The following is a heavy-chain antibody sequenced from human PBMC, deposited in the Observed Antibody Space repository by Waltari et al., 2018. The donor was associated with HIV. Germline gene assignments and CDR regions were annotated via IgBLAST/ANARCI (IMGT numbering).Heavy chain of an antibody. D-gene: IGHD3-10*01. CDR3: ARDNIPYYASGSYSYGFDY. Sequence: QVQLQESGPGLVKPSETLSLTCTVSGGSISSYYWSWIRQPPGKGLEWIGYIYYSGSTNYNTSLKSRVSISVDTPKNQFSLKLSSVTAADTAVYYCARDNIPYYASGSYSYGFDYWGQGTLVTVSS. CDR1: GGSISSYY. V-gene: IGHV4-59*01. CDR2: IYYSGST. J-gene: IGHJ4*02.